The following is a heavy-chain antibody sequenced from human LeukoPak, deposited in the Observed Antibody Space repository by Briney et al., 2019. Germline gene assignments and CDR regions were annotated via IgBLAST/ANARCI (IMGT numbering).Heavy chain of an antibody. CDR3: ARIDTAMVFARL. D-gene: IGHD5-18*01. CDR1: GSSISSGGYY. J-gene: IGHJ4*02. Sequence: SQTLSLTCTVSGSSISSGGYYWSWIRQHPGKGLEWIGYIYYSGSTYYNPSLKSRVTISVDTSKNQFSPKLSSVTAADTAVYYCARIDTAMVFARLWGQGTLVTVSS. V-gene: IGHV4-31*03. CDR2: IYYSGST.